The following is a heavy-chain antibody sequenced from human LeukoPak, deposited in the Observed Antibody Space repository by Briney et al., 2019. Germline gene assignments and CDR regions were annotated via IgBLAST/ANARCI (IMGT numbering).Heavy chain of an antibody. CDR3: ARDVLGGSGWYGGAFDI. CDR1: GYTFTSYG. D-gene: IGHD6-19*01. Sequence: ASVKVSCKASGYTFTSYGISWVRQAPGQGLEWMGWISAYNGNTNYAQKLQGRVTMTTDTSTSTAYMELRSLRSDDTAVYYCARDVLGGSGWYGGAFDIWGQGTMVTVSS. J-gene: IGHJ3*02. CDR2: ISAYNGNT. V-gene: IGHV1-18*01.